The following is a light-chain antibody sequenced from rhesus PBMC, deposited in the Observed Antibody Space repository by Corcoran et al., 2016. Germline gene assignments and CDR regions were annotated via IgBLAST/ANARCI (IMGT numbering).Light chain of an antibody. J-gene: IGKJ2*01. CDR2: GAS. Sequence: DIQMTQSPSSLSASVGDRVTLTCRASQGISSYLAWYQQKPGKDPKVLIYGASTLHSGVPSRFSGSGSGADFTLTISSLQPEDSATYYCQQTNAYPYSFGQGTTVEIK. CDR1: QGISSY. CDR3: QQTNAYPYS. V-gene: IGKV1-25*01.